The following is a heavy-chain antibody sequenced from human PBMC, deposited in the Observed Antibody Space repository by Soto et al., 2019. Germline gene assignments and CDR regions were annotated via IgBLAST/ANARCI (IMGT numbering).Heavy chain of an antibody. CDR1: GDSVSSNSAA. V-gene: IGHV6-1*01. Sequence: SQTLSLTCAISGDSVSSNSAAWNWIRQSPSRGLEWLGRTYYRSKWYNDYAVSVKGRITISPDTSKNHFSLHLNSVTPEDTAVYYCARGGYVITVFRLDVWGQGTTVTVSS. D-gene: IGHD3-22*01. CDR2: TYYRSKWYN. CDR3: ARGGYVITVFRLDV. J-gene: IGHJ6*02.